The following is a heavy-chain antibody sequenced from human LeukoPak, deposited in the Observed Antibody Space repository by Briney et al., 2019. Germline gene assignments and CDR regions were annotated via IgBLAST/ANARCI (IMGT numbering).Heavy chain of an antibody. CDR3: ASLGPTLYTSGYPGLHY. D-gene: IGHD3-22*01. Sequence: GGSLRLSCAASGFTFNVYGIHWVRQAPGKGLEWVSSIGSSTTYIFYADSVQGRFTISRDNARNSLYLQMNSLRAEDTAVYYCASLGPTLYTSGYPGLHYWGQGTLVTVSS. J-gene: IGHJ4*02. CDR1: GFTFNVYG. CDR2: IGSSTTYI. V-gene: IGHV3-21*01.